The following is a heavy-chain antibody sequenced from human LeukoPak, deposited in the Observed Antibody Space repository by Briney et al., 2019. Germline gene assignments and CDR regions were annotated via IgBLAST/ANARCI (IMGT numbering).Heavy chain of an antibody. CDR1: GFTFSSYA. J-gene: IGHJ4*02. Sequence: GGSLRLSCAASGFTFSSYAMSWVRQAPGKGLEWVSAISGSGGSTYYADSVKGRFTISRDNSKNTLYLQMNSLRAEDTAVYYCAKDFYSSGWYNPLLDYWGQGTLVTVSS. CDR2: ISGSGGST. CDR3: AKDFYSSGWYNPLLDY. D-gene: IGHD6-19*01. V-gene: IGHV3-23*01.